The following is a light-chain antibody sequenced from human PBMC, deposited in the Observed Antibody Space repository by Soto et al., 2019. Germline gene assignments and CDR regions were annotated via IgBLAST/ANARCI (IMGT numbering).Light chain of an antibody. CDR3: SSYTTSNTYV. Sequence: QSVLTQPASVSGSPGQSITFSCTGTSSDSGVYNYVSWYQQHPGKAPKLMIYEVNNRPSGVSNRFSGSKSGNTASLTISGLQAEDEADYYCSSYTTSNTYVFGTGTKGTVL. J-gene: IGLJ1*01. CDR1: SSDSGVYNY. V-gene: IGLV2-14*01. CDR2: EVN.